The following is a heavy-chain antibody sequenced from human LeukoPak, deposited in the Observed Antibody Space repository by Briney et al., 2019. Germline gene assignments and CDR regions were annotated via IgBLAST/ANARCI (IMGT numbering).Heavy chain of an antibody. Sequence: SETLSLTCTVSGGSISSYYWSWIRQPPGKGLEWIGYIYYSGSTNYNPSLKSRVTISVDTSKNQFSLKLSSVTAADTAVYYCAGHVLGTYYYDSSGYYPNYFDYWGQGTLVTVSS. CDR3: AGHVLGTYYYDSSGYYPNYFDY. J-gene: IGHJ4*02. V-gene: IGHV4-59*08. CDR2: IYYSGST. CDR1: GGSISSYY. D-gene: IGHD3-22*01.